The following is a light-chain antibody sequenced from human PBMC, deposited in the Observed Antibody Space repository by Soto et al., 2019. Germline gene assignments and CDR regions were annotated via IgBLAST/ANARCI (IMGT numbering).Light chain of an antibody. Sequence: IGWTPSSFTLSLYPRERAPLSCMASQSVSSYLAWYQQKPGQAPRLLIYDASNRATGIPARFSGSGSGTDFTLTISILEPEDFAVYSCQQRSNWPPGTVGQGGKVDIK. CDR1: QSVSSY. V-gene: IGKV3-11*01. CDR3: QQRSNWPPGT. J-gene: IGKJ1*01. CDR2: DAS.